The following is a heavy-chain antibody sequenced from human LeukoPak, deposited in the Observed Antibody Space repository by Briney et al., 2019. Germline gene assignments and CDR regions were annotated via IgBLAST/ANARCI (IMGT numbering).Heavy chain of an antibody. V-gene: IGHV3-21*01. D-gene: IGHD6-13*01. J-gene: IGHJ5*02. CDR1: GFTFNTYT. CDR3: ARGYDSSTWYRFDP. Sequence: GGSLRLSCAASGFTFNTYTMNWVRQAPGKGLEWVSSITSSSSYMYYADSVKGRFTISRDNAKNSLYLQMNSLGAEDTAVYYCARGYDSSTWYRFDPWGQGTLVTVSS. CDR2: ITSSSSYM.